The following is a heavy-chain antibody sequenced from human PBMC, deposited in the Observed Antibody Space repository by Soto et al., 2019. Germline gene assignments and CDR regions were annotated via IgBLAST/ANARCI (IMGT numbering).Heavy chain of an antibody. CDR2: IIPIFGTA. Sequence: QVQLVQSGAEVKKPGSSVKVSCKASGGTFSSYAISWVRQAPGQGLEWMGVIIPIFGTANYARKFHGRVTITADESTSTAYMELSSLSSEDTAVYYCWGAPDGRSHDYRDYGGQGTLVTVSS. J-gene: IGHJ4*02. V-gene: IGHV1-69*01. D-gene: IGHD1-1*01. CDR1: GGTFSSYA. CDR3: WGAPDGRSHDYRDY.